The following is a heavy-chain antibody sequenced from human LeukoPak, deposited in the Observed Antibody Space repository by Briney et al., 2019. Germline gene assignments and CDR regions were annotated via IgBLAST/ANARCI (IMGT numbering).Heavy chain of an antibody. J-gene: IGHJ3*02. D-gene: IGHD5-12*01. Sequence: ASVKVSCKVSGYTLTELSMHWVRQAPGKGLEWMGGFDPEDGETIYAQKFQSRVTMTEDTSTDTAYMELSSLRSEDTAVYYCATVGYSGYDPGDAFDIWGQGTMVTVSS. CDR2: FDPEDGET. CDR1: GYTLTELS. V-gene: IGHV1-24*01. CDR3: ATVGYSGYDPGDAFDI.